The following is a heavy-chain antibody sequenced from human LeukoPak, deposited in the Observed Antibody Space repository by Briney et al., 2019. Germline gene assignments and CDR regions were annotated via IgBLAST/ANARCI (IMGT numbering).Heavy chain of an antibody. V-gene: IGHV3-23*01. D-gene: IGHD5-18*01. Sequence: GSLRLSCAASGFTFSSYAMSWVRQAPGKGLEWVSLIIGSSGSTFYADSVKGRFTISRDISKNTLYLQMNSLRDEDTAVYYCGKTTVGYSSGQKPAWPVDYWGQGTLVTVSS. CDR2: IIGSSGST. CDR1: GFTFSSYA. CDR3: GKTTVGYSSGQKPAWPVDY. J-gene: IGHJ4*02.